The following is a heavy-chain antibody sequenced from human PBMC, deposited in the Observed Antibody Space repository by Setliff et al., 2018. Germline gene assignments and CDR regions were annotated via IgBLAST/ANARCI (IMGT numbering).Heavy chain of an antibody. D-gene: IGHD2-15*01. CDR1: GFTFSTYR. CDR3: ARTCSGSGCYAGLES. V-gene: IGHV3-33*08. Sequence: GGSLRLSCAASGFTFSTYRMHWVRQAPGKGLEWVAVIWGDGVNKFHADSVKGRFTISRDNSKNTLYLQMNGLRPEDTAVYYCARTCSGSGCYAGLESWGQGTPVTVSS. CDR2: IWGDGVNK. J-gene: IGHJ4*02.